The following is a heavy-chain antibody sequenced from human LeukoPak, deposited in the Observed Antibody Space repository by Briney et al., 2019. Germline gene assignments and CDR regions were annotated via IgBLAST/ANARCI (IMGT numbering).Heavy chain of an antibody. D-gene: IGHD2-8*01. V-gene: IGHV3-21*01. CDR1: GFTFSSYS. J-gene: IGHJ4*02. CDR2: ISSSSRYI. CDR3: ARVPTGVSIDY. Sequence: AGGSLRLSCTASGFTFSSYSMNWVRQAPGKGLEWVSSISSSSRYIYYADSVKGRFTISRDNAKNSLYLQMNSLRAEDTAVYYCARVPTGVSIDYWGQGTLVTVSS.